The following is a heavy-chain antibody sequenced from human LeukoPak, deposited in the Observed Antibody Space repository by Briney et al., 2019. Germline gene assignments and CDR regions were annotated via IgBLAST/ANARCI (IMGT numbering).Heavy chain of an antibody. CDR1: GGSISSGGYY. D-gene: IGHD2-2*01. J-gene: IGHJ3*02. CDR3: ARDRPSIVVVPAAIKADAFDI. V-gene: IGHV4-31*03. CDR2: IYYRGST. Sequence: SQTLSLTCTVSGGSISSGGYYWSWIRQHPGKGLEWIGYIYYRGSTYYNPSLKSRVTISVDTSKNQFSLKLSSVTAADTAVYYCARDRPSIVVVPAAIKADAFDIWGQGTLVTVSS.